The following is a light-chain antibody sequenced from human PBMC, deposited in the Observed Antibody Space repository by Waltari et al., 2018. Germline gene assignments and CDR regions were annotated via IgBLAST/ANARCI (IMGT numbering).Light chain of an antibody. CDR3: MQSIERPLT. J-gene: IGKJ5*01. CDR2: EIS. CDR1: QSLLHTNGRTY. V-gene: IGKV2D-29*01. Sequence: DIVMTQTPLSLSVTPGQPASISCRSSQSLLHTNGRTYFYWYLQKPGQPPQLLIYEISKRYSGVPDRFSGGGSGTDFTLKISRVEAEDVGVYYCMQSIERPLTFGQGTRLDIK.